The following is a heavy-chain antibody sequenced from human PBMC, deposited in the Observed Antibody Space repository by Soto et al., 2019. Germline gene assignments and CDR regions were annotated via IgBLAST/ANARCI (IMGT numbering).Heavy chain of an antibody. J-gene: IGHJ5*02. CDR1: GGSISSYY. V-gene: IGHV4-59*01. CDR3: ARVPGP. Sequence: SETLSLTCTVSGGSISSYYWSWIRQPPGKGLEWIGYIYYSGSTYYNPSLKSRVTISVDTSKNQFSLKLSSVTAADTAVYYCARVPGPWGQGTLVTVSS. CDR2: IYYSGST.